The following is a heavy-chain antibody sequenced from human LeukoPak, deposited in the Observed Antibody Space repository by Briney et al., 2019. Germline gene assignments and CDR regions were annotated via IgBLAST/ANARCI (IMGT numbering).Heavy chain of an antibody. J-gene: IGHJ4*02. V-gene: IGHV4-59*08. D-gene: IGHD3-10*01. Sequence: PSETLSLTCTVSGGSISSYYWSWIRQPPGKGLEWIAYVYNSGCTNYNPSLKSRVTISVDTSKNQFSLDLFTVTAADTAVYYCARHLVYGSGTQPYFDYWGQGTLVTVSS. CDR3: ARHLVYGSGTQPYFDY. CDR2: VYNSGCT. CDR1: GGSISSYY.